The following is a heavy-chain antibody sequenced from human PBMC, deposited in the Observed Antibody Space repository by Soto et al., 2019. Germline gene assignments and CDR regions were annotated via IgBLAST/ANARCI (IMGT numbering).Heavy chain of an antibody. V-gene: IGHV1-18*04. D-gene: IGHD1-26*01. J-gene: IGHJ6*02. CDR3: ARDPGPIVGATDYYYYGMDV. Sequence: QVQLVQSGAEVKKPGASVKVSCKASGYTFTSYGISWVRQAPGQGLEWMGWISPYNGNTNYAQKLQGRVTMTTDTSTSPAYMELRSLRSDDTAVYYCARDPGPIVGATDYYYYGMDVWGQGTTVTVSS. CDR2: ISPYNGNT. CDR1: GYTFTSYG.